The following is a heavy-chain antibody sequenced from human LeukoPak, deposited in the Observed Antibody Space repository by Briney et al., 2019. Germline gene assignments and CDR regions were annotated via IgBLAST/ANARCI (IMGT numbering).Heavy chain of an antibody. V-gene: IGHV4-59*12. Sequence: SETLSLTCTVSGGSINSYYWSWIRQPPGKGLEWIGYIYYSGSTNSNPSLKSRVTISLDTSKNQFSLKLSSVTAADTAVYYCARGYSSGWYRFYYYYGMDVWGQGTTVTVSS. D-gene: IGHD6-19*01. CDR1: GGSINSYY. CDR3: ARGYSSGWYRFYYYYGMDV. CDR2: IYYSGST. J-gene: IGHJ6*02.